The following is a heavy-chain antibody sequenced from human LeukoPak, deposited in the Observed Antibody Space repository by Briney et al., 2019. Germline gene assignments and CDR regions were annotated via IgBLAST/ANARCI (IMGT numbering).Heavy chain of an antibody. V-gene: IGHV3-7*01. CDR3: ARGGPAAGRFDY. J-gene: IGHJ4*02. CDR2: IELDGREK. D-gene: IGHD6-13*01. CDR1: EFTFCSYR. Sequence: GGSLRLSCAAPEFTFCSYRMHWVRQAPGKGLEWVANIELDGREKYYVDSVKGRFTISRDNAKKSLYLQMNSLRAEDTAVYYCARGGPAAGRFDYWGQGTLVTVSS.